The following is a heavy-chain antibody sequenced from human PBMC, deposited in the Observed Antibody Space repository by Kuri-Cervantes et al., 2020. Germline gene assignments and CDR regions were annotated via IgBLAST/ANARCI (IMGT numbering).Heavy chain of an antibody. Sequence: GGSLRLSCVAPEFTFSSFSMNWVRQAPGKGLEWVSSISGNSKHIYYADSVKGRFTISRDNAKNSLYLQMNSLRAEDTAVYYCARGISGYNAIDYWGQGTLVTVSS. CDR1: EFTFSSFS. CDR2: ISGNSKHI. J-gene: IGHJ4*02. CDR3: ARGISGYNAIDY. D-gene: IGHD5-18*01. V-gene: IGHV3-21*03.